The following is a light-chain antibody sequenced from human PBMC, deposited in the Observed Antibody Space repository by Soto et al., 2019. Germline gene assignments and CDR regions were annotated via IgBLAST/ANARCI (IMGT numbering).Light chain of an antibody. V-gene: IGLV2-8*01. CDR3: SSYAGSSNV. Sequence: SALTHPPSASVSPLQSVAISCTGTSSDVGGYNYVSWYQQHPGKAPKLMIYEVNKRPSGVPDRFSGSKSGNTASLTVSGLQAEDEADYYCSSYAGSSNVFGTGTKVTVL. CDR2: EVN. J-gene: IGLJ1*01. CDR1: SSDVGGYNY.